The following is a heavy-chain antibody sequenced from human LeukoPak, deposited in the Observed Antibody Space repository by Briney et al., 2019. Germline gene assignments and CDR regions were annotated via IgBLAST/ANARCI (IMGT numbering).Heavy chain of an antibody. J-gene: IGHJ4*02. V-gene: IGHV5-51*01. CDR1: GYTCSSYW. Sequence: GESLKISCKGSGYTCSSYWIGWVRQMPGKGLEWMGIIYPGDSDTRYSPSLQGQVTISVDTSIGTAYLQWSSLKASDTAIYYCARQNDFRLDYWGQGTLVTVSS. D-gene: IGHD3-3*01. CDR2: IYPGDSDT. CDR3: ARQNDFRLDY.